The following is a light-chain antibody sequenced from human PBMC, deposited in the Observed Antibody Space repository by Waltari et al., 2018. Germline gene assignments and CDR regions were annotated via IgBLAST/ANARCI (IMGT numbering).Light chain of an antibody. CDR1: QSIDIW. V-gene: IGKV1-5*03. CDR2: KSS. Sequence: DLQMTQSPSALSASIGDRVTITCRASQSIDIWLAWYQQKPGKPPKNLIYKSSILQSGVPSRFSGRGSGTEFTLTIANLQPDDSAVYYCQQYDYYRTFGQGTKVEV. J-gene: IGKJ1*01. CDR3: QQYDYYRT.